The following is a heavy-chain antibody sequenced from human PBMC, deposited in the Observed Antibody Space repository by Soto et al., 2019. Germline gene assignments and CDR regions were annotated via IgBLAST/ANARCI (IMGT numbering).Heavy chain of an antibody. Sequence: QVQVVESGGGLVKTSGSLRIACAASGFTFSDYYMSWVRQAPGKGLEWVSYISSSGNTIYYADSVQGRFTIARDNAKNSVYLQMNSLRAEDTALYFCAKMSSETYYAPAFSWGQGTLVTVSS. J-gene: IGHJ4*02. CDR2: ISSSGNTI. V-gene: IGHV3-11*01. D-gene: IGHD1-26*01. CDR3: AKMSSETYYAPAFS. CDR1: GFTFSDYY.